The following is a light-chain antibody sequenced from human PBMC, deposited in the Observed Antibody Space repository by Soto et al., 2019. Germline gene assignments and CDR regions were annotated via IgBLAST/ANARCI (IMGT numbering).Light chain of an antibody. Sequence: EIVLTQSPGTLSLSPGERATLSCRASQSVSSSYFAWYQQTPGPAPRLLIYGASSRATGIPDLFSGSGSGTDFLITISRLEHEDFAVYYCQQYGNSPWTFGQGTKVEIK. J-gene: IGKJ1*01. CDR2: GAS. V-gene: IGKV3-20*01. CDR3: QQYGNSPWT. CDR1: QSVSSSY.